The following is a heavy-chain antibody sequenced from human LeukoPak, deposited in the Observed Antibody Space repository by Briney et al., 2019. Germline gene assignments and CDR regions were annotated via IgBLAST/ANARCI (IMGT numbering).Heavy chain of an antibody. CDR2: IKQDGSEK. CDR3: TRSRRKTYYYGSGSGYFDY. V-gene: IGHV3-7*01. Sequence: GGSLRLSCAASGFTFSSYWMSWVRQAPGRGVEWVANIKQDGSEKYYVDCVKGRFTISRDNAKNSLYLQMNSLRAEDTAVYYFTRSRRKTYYYGSGSGYFDYWGQGTLVTVSS. J-gene: IGHJ4*02. D-gene: IGHD3-10*01. CDR1: GFTFSSYW.